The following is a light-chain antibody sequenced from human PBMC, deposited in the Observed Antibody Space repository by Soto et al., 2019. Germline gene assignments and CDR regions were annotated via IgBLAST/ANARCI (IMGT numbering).Light chain of an antibody. Sequence: DIQITQSPPSVSASGGDGVTITCRASQDVGKWLAWYQQKPGKAPTLLIHGASSLQSGVPPRYSGSGYGTDFTLTISSLQPEDFATYYCQQANSFPITFGQGTRREIK. CDR3: QQANSFPIT. V-gene: IGKV1-12*01. CDR2: GAS. CDR1: QDVGKW. J-gene: IGKJ5*01.